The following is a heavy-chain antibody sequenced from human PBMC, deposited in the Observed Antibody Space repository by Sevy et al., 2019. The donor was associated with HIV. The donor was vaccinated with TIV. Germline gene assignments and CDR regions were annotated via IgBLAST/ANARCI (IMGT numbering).Heavy chain of an antibody. V-gene: IGHV3-33*06. CDR1: GFTFSSYG. D-gene: IGHD2-2*01. J-gene: IGHJ4*02. Sequence: GGSLRLSCAASGFTFSSYGMHWVRQAPGKGLEWVALIWYDGSNKYYADSVKGRFTISRDNSKNTLYLQMNSLRAEDTAVYYCAKDPVKVIPYYFDYWGQGTLVTVSS. CDR2: IWYDGSNK. CDR3: AKDPVKVIPYYFDY.